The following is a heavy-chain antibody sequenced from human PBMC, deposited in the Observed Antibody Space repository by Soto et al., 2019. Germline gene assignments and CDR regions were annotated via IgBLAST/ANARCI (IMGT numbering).Heavy chain of an antibody. V-gene: IGHV3-7*01. CDR3: ARDRDLAVPAAVIYFDS. CDR1: GFSISDYW. CDR2: IKRDGSEK. Sequence: PGGSLRLSCAASGFSISDYWMSWVRQAPGKGLEWVANIKRDGSEKYYVDSVKGRFTISRDNAKNSLYLQMNSLRADDTAVYYCARDRDLAVPAAVIYFDSWGQGTLVTAPQ. D-gene: IGHD2-2*01. J-gene: IGHJ4*02.